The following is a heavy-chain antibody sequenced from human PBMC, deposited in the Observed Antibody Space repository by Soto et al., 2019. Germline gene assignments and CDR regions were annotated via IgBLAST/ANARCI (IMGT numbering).Heavy chain of an antibody. V-gene: IGHV3-7*03. CDR1: GFSFNSSA. Sequence: GGSLRLSCAACGFSFNSSAMSWVRQAPGKGLEWVANIKQDGSEKYYVDSVKGRFTISRDNAKNSLYLQMNSLRAEDTAVYYCARVRTLYYYYGMDVWGQGTTVTVSS. J-gene: IGHJ6*02. CDR3: ARVRTLYYYYGMDV. CDR2: IKQDGSEK.